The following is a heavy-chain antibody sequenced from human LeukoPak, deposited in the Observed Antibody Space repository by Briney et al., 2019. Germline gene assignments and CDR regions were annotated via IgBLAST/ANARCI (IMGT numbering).Heavy chain of an antibody. Sequence: PSETLSLTCTVSGGSISSSSYYWGWIRQPPGKGLEWVGEISPSGNTQYNPSLKSRVTISLDASKSQFYLKLNSVTAADTAVYYCARRVRSADYRLDYWGQGTLVTVSS. CDR2: ISPSGNT. V-gene: IGHV4-39*07. CDR3: ARRVRSADYRLDY. J-gene: IGHJ4*02. D-gene: IGHD4-11*01. CDR1: GGSISSSSYY.